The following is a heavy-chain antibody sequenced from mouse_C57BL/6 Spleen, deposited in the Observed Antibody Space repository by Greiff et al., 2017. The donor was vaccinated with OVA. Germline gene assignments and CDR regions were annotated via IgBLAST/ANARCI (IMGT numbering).Heavy chain of an antibody. CDR1: GYAFSSSW. Sequence: QVQLKESGPELVKPGASVKISCKASGYAFSSSWMNWVKQRPGKGLEWIGRIYPGDGDTNYNGKFKGKATLTADKSSSTAYMQLSSLTSEDSAVYFCANWYFDVWGTGTTVTVSS. CDR2: IYPGDGDT. CDR3: ANWYFDV. V-gene: IGHV1-82*01. J-gene: IGHJ1*03.